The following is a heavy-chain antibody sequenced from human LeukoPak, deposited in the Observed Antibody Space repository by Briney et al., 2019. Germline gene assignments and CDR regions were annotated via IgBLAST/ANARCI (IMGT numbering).Heavy chain of an antibody. D-gene: IGHD3-22*01. V-gene: IGHV4-59*01. J-gene: IGHJ4*02. Sequence: SETLSLTCTVSGGSISSYYWSWIRQPPGKGLEWIGYIYYSGSTNYNPSLKSRVTISVDTSKNQFSLKLSSVTAADTAVYYCAREAYDSSGYYPRYWGQGTLVTVSS. CDR2: IYYSGST. CDR3: AREAYDSSGYYPRY. CDR1: GGSISSYY.